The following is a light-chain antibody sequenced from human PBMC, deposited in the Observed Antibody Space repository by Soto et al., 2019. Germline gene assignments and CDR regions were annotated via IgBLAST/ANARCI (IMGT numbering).Light chain of an antibody. Sequence: DIQMTQSPSSLSASVGDRVTITCRASQGISNYLAWYQQKPGKVPKLLIYAASTLQSGVPSRFSGSGSGTDFSVTISSLQPEDVATYSCQEYNSAPFAFGPGTKVYIK. CDR2: AAS. J-gene: IGKJ3*01. CDR3: QEYNSAPFA. V-gene: IGKV1-27*01. CDR1: QGISNY.